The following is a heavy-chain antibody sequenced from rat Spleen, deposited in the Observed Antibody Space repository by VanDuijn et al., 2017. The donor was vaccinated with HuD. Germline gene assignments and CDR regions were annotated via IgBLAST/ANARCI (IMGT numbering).Heavy chain of an antibody. CDR3: TRAGYLRDWYFDF. CDR1: GFTFSDYY. Sequence: EVQLVESDGGLVQPGRSLKLSCAASGFTFSDYYMAWVRQASTKGLEWVATISYDGGRPYYGDSVKGRFTISRDDAKNTLYLQMDGLRSEDTATYYCTRAGYLRDWYFDFWGPGTMVTVSS. CDR2: ISYDGGRP. D-gene: IGHD2-2*01. V-gene: IGHV5-20*01. J-gene: IGHJ1*01.